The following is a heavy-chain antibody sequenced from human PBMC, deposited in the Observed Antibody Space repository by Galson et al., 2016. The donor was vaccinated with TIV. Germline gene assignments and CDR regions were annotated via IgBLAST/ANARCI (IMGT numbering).Heavy chain of an antibody. CDR1: GYTLSEIA. CDR2: FDPEQHKK. J-gene: IGHJ4*02. V-gene: IGHV1-24*01. D-gene: IGHD2/OR15-2a*01. CDR3: ASVAWFPGLSLDN. Sequence: SVKVSCKVSGYTLSEIAMHWVRQAPGEGLEWVGGFDPEQHKKIYAQKLQGRVTLTEDTSTDTAFLELSSLSFEDTAVYYCASVAWFPGLSLDNWGQGTLVIVSS.